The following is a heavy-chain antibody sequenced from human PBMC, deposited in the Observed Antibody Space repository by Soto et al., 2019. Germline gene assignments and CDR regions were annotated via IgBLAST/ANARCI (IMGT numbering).Heavy chain of an antibody. CDR2: ISSSSSTI. Sequence: PGGSLRLSCAASGFTFSSYSMNWVRQAPGKGLEWVSYISSSSSTIYYADSVKGRFTISRDNAKNSLYLQMNSLRAEDTAVYYCASFGKYCSGGSCYWWGQGTLVTVSS. CDR1: GFTFSSYS. V-gene: IGHV3-48*01. J-gene: IGHJ4*02. CDR3: ASFGKYCSGGSCYW. D-gene: IGHD2-15*01.